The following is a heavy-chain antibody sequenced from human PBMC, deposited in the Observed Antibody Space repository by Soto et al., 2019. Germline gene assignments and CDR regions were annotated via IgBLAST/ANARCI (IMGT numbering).Heavy chain of an antibody. D-gene: IGHD1-1*01. J-gene: IGHJ6*02. CDR2: IYWNDDE. CDR1: GFSVKSSGVT. V-gene: IGHV2-5*01. Sequence: QITLKESGPTLVKPTQTLTLTCTFSGFSVKSSGVTVGWIRQPPGRALECLALIYWNDDERYSPWLQSRLTITKDTSKSQVILTMTNMYPVDTATYYCGYGNIIQTTYGLDVWGQGTTVTVSS. CDR3: GYGNIIQTTYGLDV.